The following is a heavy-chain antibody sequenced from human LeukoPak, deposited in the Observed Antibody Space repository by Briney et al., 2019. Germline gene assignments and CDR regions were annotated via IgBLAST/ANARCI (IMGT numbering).Heavy chain of an antibody. Sequence: KSGGSLRLSCAASGFTFSSYSMNWVRQAPGKGLEWVSSISSSSSSYIYYADSVKGRFTISRDNAKNSLYLQMNSLRAEDTAVYYCASFDPLEGDILVWGQGTLVTVSS. D-gene: IGHD5-12*01. CDR3: ASFDPLEGDILV. CDR2: ISSSSSSYI. V-gene: IGHV3-21*01. J-gene: IGHJ4*02. CDR1: GFTFSSYS.